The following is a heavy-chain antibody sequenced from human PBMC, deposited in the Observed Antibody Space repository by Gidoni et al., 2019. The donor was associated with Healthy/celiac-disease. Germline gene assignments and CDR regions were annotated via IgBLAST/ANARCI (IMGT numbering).Heavy chain of an antibody. D-gene: IGHD2-15*01. CDR3: AKGSIVVVAAPEN. CDR2: ISWNSGSI. V-gene: IGHV3-9*01. J-gene: IGHJ4*02. CDR1: GFPFDAYA. Sequence: EVLLVESGGGLVQPGRSLRLCCAASGFPFDAYAMHWVRHAPGKGLEWVSGISWNSGSIGYADSVKGRFTISRDNAKNSLYLQMNSLRAEDTALYYCAKGSIVVVAAPENWGQGTLVTVSS.